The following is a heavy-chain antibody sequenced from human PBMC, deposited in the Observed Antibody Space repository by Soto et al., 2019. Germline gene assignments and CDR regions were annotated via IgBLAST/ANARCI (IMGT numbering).Heavy chain of an antibody. J-gene: IGHJ4*02. Sequence: EVQLVESGGGLVKPGGSLRLSCAASGFTFTSAWMSWVRQAPGKGLEWVGRIKSKTDGGTTDFAAPVTGRFTISRDDSKNSLSLQMNSLKTEDSAVYSCTTFRGGLPDYWGQGTLVTVSS. D-gene: IGHD1-26*01. CDR1: GFTFTSAW. V-gene: IGHV3-15*01. CDR3: TTFRGGLPDY. CDR2: IKSKTDGGTT.